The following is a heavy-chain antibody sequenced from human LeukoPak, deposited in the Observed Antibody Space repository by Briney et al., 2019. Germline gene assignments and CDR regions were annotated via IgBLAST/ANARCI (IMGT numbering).Heavy chain of an antibody. CDR3: ARGAYDFWSGYSLDY. J-gene: IGHJ4*02. CDR1: GGTFSSYA. D-gene: IGHD3-3*01. Sequence: SVKVSCKASGGTFSSYAISWVRQAPGQGLEWMGGIIPIFGTANYAQKFQGRVAITADESTSTAYMELSSLRSEDTAVYYCARGAYDFWSGYSLDYWGQGTLVTVSS. CDR2: IIPIFGTA. V-gene: IGHV1-69*01.